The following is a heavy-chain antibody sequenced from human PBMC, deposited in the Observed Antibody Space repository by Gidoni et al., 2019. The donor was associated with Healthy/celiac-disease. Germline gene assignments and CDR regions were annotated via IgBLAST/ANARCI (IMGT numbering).Heavy chain of an antibody. V-gene: IGHV4-34*01. D-gene: IGHD3-22*01. J-gene: IGHJ3*02. CDR2: INHSGST. Sequence: QVQLQQWGAGLLKPSETLSPPCAVHGGSFSGYYWSWIRQPPGKGLEWIGEINHSGSTNYNPSLKSRVTISVDTSKNQFSLKLSSVTAADTAVYYCARAGRRYYDSSGYADAFDIWGQGTMVTVSS. CDR1: GGSFSGYY. CDR3: ARAGRRYYDSSGYADAFDI.